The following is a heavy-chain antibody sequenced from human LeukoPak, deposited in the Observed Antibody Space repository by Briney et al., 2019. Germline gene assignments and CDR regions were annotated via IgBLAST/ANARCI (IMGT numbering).Heavy chain of an antibody. CDR3: ARDLRITMVRGFVP. CDR1: GFTFSNAW. Sequence: PGGSLRLSCAASGFTFSNAWMSSVSHHPGNGLERHGEINHRGSTNYNPSLKSRVTISVNTSKNQFSLKLSSVTAADTAVYYCARDLRITMVRGFVPWGQGTLVTVSS. J-gene: IGHJ5*02. D-gene: IGHD3-10*01. CDR2: INHRGST. V-gene: IGHV4-4*02.